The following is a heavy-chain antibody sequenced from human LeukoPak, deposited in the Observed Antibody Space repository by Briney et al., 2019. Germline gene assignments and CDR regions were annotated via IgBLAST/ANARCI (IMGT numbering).Heavy chain of an antibody. J-gene: IGHJ6*03. CDR2: ISAYNGNT. CDR3: ARVIQPGSYYYYYMDV. V-gene: IGHV1-18*01. CDR1: GYTFTSYG. Sequence: ASVKVSCKASGYTFTSYGISWVRQAPGQGLEWMGWISAYNGNTNYAQKLQGRVTMTTDTSTSTAYMELRSLRSDDTAVYYCARVIQPGSYYYYYMDVWGKGTTVTVSS. D-gene: IGHD2-21*01.